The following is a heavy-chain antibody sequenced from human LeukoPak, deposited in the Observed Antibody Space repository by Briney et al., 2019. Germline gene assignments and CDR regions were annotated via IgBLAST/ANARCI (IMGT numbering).Heavy chain of an antibody. D-gene: IGHD6-19*01. CDR2: INHSGST. V-gene: IGHV4-34*01. Sequence: SETLFLTCAVYGGSFSGYYWSWIRQPPGKGLEWIGEINHSGSTNYNPSLKSRVTISVDTSKSEISLKMISVTAADTAVYYCARGGRGWYNDWFDPWGQGTLVTVSS. CDR1: GGSFSGYY. J-gene: IGHJ5*02. CDR3: ARGGRGWYNDWFDP.